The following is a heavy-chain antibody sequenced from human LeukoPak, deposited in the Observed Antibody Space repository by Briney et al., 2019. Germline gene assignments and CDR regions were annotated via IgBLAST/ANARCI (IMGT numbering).Heavy chain of an antibody. CDR2: INPSGGST. CDR3: ARDHDIVATWGYYYYMGV. D-gene: IGHD5-12*01. Sequence: ASVKVSCKASGYTFIMYYMHWVRQAPGQGLEWMGIINPSGGSTSYAQKFQGRVTMTRDTSISTAYMELSRLRSDDTAVYYCARDHDIVATWGYYYYMGVWGKGTTVTVSS. CDR1: GYTFIMYY. J-gene: IGHJ6*03. V-gene: IGHV1-46*01.